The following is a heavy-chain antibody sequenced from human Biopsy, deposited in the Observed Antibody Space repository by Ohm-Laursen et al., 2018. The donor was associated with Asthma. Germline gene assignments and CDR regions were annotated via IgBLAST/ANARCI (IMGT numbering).Heavy chain of an antibody. V-gene: IGHV3-30*18. CDR2: VSYDGGVA. J-gene: IGHJ4*02. CDR1: GFVFRSHA. CDR3: AKRMGYSDLTDFDH. D-gene: IGHD4-11*01. Sequence: SLRLSCAASGFVFRSHAMHWVRQAPGKGLEWVAVVSYDGGVAHYADSMKGRFTISRDNAKSTLYLQMNRLRTDDTAVYYCAKRMGYSDLTDFDHWGQGTLVTVSS.